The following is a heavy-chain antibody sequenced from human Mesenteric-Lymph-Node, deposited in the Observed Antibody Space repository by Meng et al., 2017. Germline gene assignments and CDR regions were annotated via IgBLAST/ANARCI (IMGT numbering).Heavy chain of an antibody. CDR1: GGSISSGGYY. D-gene: IGHD1-7*01. J-gene: IGHJ5*02. CDR3: GRAGNYRPGDP. Sequence: SETLSLTCTVSGGSISSGGYYWSWIRQHPGRGLEWIGEVQHGDYTAYNPSLKSRVTMSIDKYKNQFNLELSFVTAADTAVYYGGRAGNYRPGDPWGQGSLVTVSS. V-gene: IGHV4-39*06. CDR2: VQHGDYT.